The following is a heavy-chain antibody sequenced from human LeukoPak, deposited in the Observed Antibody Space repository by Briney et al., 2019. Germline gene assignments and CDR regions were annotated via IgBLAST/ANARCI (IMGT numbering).Heavy chain of an antibody. V-gene: IGHV4-39*01. J-gene: IGHJ4*02. CDR2: INYSGTT. CDR1: GGSISSSSYY. D-gene: IGHD3-10*01. CDR3: ARNPIRYGSGSYYYDY. Sequence: KPSETLSLTCTVSGGSISSSSYYWGWIRQPPGKGLEWIGSINYSGTTYYNPSLKSRVTISVDTSKNQFSLKLSSVTAADTAVYYCARNPIRYGSGSYYYDYWGQGTLVTVSS.